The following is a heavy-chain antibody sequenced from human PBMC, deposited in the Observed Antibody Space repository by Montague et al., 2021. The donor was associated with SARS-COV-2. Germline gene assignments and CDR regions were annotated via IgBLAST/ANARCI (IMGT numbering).Heavy chain of an antibody. Sequence: TLSLTCTVSGGSISSGSYYWSWLRQPAGKGLEWIGRIYTSGSTNYNPSLKSRVTISVDTSKNQFSLKLSSVTAADTAVYYCARDSVAGPWGQGTLVTVSS. CDR2: IYTSGST. J-gene: IGHJ5*02. V-gene: IGHV4-61*02. CDR1: GGSISSGSYY. D-gene: IGHD3-10*01. CDR3: ARDSVAGP.